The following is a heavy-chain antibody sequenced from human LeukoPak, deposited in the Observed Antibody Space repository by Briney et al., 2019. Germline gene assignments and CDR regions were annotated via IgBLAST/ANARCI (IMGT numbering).Heavy chain of an antibody. D-gene: IGHD2-15*01. CDR3: ARGLNIVVGYYGMDV. V-gene: IGHV3-30-3*01. Sequence: GGSLRLSCAASGFTFSSYAMHWVRQAPGKGLEWVAVISYDGSNKYYADSVKGRFTISRDNSKNTLYLQMNSLRAEDTAVYYCARGLNIVVGYYGMDVWGQGTTVTVSS. J-gene: IGHJ6*02. CDR1: GFTFSSYA. CDR2: ISYDGSNK.